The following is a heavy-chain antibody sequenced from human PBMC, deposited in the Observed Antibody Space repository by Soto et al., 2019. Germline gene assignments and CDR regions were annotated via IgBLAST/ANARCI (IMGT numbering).Heavy chain of an antibody. D-gene: IGHD2-15*01. CDR2: INHSGST. CDR3: ARSRARGYCSGGSCYSSDSTYYYYYGMDV. Sequence: SETLSLTCAVYGGSFSGYYWSWIRQPPGKGLERIGEINHSGSTNYNPSLKSRVTISVDTSKNQFSLKLSSVTAADTAVYYCARSRARGYCSGGSCYSSDSTYYYYYGMDVWGQGTTVTVSS. V-gene: IGHV4-34*01. J-gene: IGHJ6*02. CDR1: GGSFSGYY.